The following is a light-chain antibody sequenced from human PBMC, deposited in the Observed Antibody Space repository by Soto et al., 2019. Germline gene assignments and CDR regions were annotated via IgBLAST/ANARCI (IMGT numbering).Light chain of an antibody. Sequence: QSALTQPASVSGSPGQSITISCTGTSSDVGAYNYVSWYQQHPGRAPKLSIYEVYYRPSGVSNRFSGSKSGNTAYLTISGLQAEDEADYYCSSFTTITTWVFGGGTKLTVL. CDR3: SSFTTITTWV. CDR2: EVY. CDR1: SSDVGAYNY. V-gene: IGLV2-14*01. J-gene: IGLJ3*02.